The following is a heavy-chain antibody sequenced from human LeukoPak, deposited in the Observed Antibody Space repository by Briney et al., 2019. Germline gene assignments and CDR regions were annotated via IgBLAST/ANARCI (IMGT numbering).Heavy chain of an antibody. Sequence: PGGSLRLSCAASGFTFTRYWMTWVRQAPGKGLEGVGNIKQDGSDKNYMDSVKGRFPISRDNTKNSVYLQMSSLRAEDTAVYYCAREVWGPEYWGQGTLVTVSS. CDR1: GFTFTRYW. J-gene: IGHJ4*02. D-gene: IGHD1-14*01. CDR3: AREVWGPEY. V-gene: IGHV3-7*01. CDR2: IKQDGSDK.